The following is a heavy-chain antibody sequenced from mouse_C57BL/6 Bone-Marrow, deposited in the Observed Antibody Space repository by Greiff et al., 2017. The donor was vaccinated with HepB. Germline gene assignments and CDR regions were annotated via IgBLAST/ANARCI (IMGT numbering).Heavy chain of an antibody. V-gene: IGHV1-50*01. J-gene: IGHJ3*01. CDR1: GYTFTSYW. D-gene: IGHD1-1*01. CDR3: AGLGPVCPFAY. CDR2: IDPSDSYT. Sequence: VQLQQPGAELVKPGASVKLSCKASGYTFTSYWMQWVKQRPGQGLEWIGEIDPSDSYTNYNQKFKGKATLTVDTSSSTAYMQLSSLTSEDSAVYYCAGLGPVCPFAYWGQGTLVTVSA.